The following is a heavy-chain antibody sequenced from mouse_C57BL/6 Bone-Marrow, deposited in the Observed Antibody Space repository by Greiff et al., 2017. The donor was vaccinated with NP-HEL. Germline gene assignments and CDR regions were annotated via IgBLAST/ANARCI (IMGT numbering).Heavy chain of an antibody. CDR2: ISSGGSYT. Sequence: EVQLVESGGDLVKPGGSLKLSCAASGFTFSSYGMSWVRQTPDKRLEWVATISSGGSYTYYPDSVKGRFTISRDNAKNTLYLQMSSLKSEDTAMYYCARRDCYGSSPRYWYFDVWGTGTTVTVSS. V-gene: IGHV5-6*01. CDR3: ARRDCYGSSPRYWYFDV. J-gene: IGHJ1*03. CDR1: GFTFSSYG. D-gene: IGHD1-1*01.